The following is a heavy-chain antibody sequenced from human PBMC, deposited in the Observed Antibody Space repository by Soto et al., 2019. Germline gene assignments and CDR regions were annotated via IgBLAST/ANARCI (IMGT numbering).Heavy chain of an antibody. V-gene: IGHV3-30*04. J-gene: IGHJ1*01. Sequence: QVQLVESGGGVVQPGRSLRLSCAASGFTFSSYAMHWVRQAPGKGLEWVALITSDGRNKYYADSLEGRFTISRDSSKNTLYLQMNSLRAEDTAGYYCARDSNDNHLSTRYFQHWGQGTLVTASS. CDR3: ARDSNDNHLSTRYFQH. CDR1: GFTFSSYA. D-gene: IGHD3-3*02. CDR2: ITSDGRNK.